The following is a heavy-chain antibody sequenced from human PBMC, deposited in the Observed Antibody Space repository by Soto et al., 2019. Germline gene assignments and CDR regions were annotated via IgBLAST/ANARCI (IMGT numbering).Heavy chain of an antibody. CDR1: GGSVSSGSYY. CDR2: IYYSGST. CDR3: ARDLNYYDSSGYYLDY. D-gene: IGHD3-22*01. V-gene: IGHV4-61*01. Sequence: PSETLSLTCTVSGGSVSSGSYYWSWIRQPPGKGLEWIGYIYYSGSTNYNPSLKSRVTISVDTSKNQFSLKLSSVTAAHTAVYYCARDLNYYDSSGYYLDYWGQGTLVTVSS. J-gene: IGHJ4*02.